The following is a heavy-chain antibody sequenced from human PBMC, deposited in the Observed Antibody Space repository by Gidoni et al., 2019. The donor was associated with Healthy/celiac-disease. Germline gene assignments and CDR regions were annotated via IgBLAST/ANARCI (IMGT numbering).Heavy chain of an antibody. V-gene: IGHV3-15*07. CDR2: IKSKTDGGTT. CDR1: GFTFSNAL. CDR3: TTRIAVAAPFDY. D-gene: IGHD6-19*01. J-gene: IGHJ4*02. Sequence: EMQLVESGVGLLKPGGSLRLSCAASGFTFSNALMNWVRQAPGTGLAWVGRIKSKTDGGTTDYAAPVKGRFIISRDDSKYTLYLQMNSLKTEYTAVYYCTTRIAVAAPFDYWGQGTLVTVSS.